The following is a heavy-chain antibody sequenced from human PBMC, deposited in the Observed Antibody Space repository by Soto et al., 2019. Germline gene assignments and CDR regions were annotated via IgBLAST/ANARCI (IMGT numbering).Heavy chain of an antibody. J-gene: IGHJ3*02. V-gene: IGHV3-21*01. CDR1: GSTFNSYV. CDR3: VRVPQPLRVFDI. Sequence: GGSLRLSCAASGSTFNSYVMGWVRQAPGRGLEWVSSISSSSSYIYYADSVKGRFTISRDNAKNSLYLQLNSLRAEDTAGYYYVRVPQPLRVFDIWGKGTMVTISS. D-gene: IGHD2-2*01. CDR2: ISSSSSYI.